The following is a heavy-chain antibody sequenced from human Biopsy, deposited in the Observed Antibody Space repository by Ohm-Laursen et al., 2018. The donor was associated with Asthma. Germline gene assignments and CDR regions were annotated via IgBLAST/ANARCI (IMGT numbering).Heavy chain of an antibody. J-gene: IGHJ4*02. V-gene: IGHV3-30-3*01. CDR1: GFTFSDYA. CDR3: ARAPYSDAIDS. CDR2: ISYDGSDK. D-gene: IGHD1-26*01. Sequence: SLRLSCAASGFTFSDYAIYWVRQAPGKGLEWVAFISYDGSDKFYADSVKGRFTTSRDNSQNTLDLHMNRLTFEDTAVYYCARAPYSDAIDSWVQGTLVAVSS.